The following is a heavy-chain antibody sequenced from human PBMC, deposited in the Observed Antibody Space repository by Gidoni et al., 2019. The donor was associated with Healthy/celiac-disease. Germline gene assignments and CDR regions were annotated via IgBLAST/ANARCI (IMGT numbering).Heavy chain of an antibody. CDR2: IYYSGST. J-gene: IGHJ5*02. Sequence: GGSISSSYWSWIRQPPGKGLEWIGYIYYSGSTHYNPSLKSRVTISVDTSKNQFSLKLSSVTAADTAVYYGARQGEQWLGNGFDPWGQGTLVTVSS. V-gene: IGHV4-59*08. CDR1: GGSISSSY. D-gene: IGHD6-19*01. CDR3: ARQGEQWLGNGFDP.